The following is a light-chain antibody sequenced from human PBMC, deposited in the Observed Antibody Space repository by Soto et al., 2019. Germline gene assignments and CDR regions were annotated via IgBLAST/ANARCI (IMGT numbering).Light chain of an antibody. CDR1: SSNIGYNH. CDR2: SDD. Sequence: QSVPTQPPSASGTPGQRVTIPCSGSSSNIGYNHVYWYQQFPGTAPKLLIYSDDQRHSGVADRFSGSKSGTSASLAISGLRSEDEATYYCAAWDDDLRGYVFGTGTKVTVL. V-gene: IGLV1-47*02. CDR3: AAWDDDLRGYV. J-gene: IGLJ1*01.